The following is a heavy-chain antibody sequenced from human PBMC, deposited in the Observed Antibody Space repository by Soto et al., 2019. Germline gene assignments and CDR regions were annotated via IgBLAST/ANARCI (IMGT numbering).Heavy chain of an antibody. V-gene: IGHV3-23*01. J-gene: IGHJ5*02. Sequence: GGSLRLSCAASGFTFSSYAMSWVRQAPGKGLEWVSAISGSGGSTYYADSVKGRFTISRDNSKNTLYLQMNSLRAEDTAVYYCAKVLNSGWYENCFDPWGQGTLVTVSS. CDR3: AKVLNSGWYENCFDP. CDR2: ISGSGGST. CDR1: GFTFSSYA. D-gene: IGHD6-19*01.